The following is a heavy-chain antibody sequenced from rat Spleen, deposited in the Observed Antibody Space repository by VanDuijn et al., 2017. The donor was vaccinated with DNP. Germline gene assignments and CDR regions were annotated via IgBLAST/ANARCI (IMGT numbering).Heavy chain of an antibody. J-gene: IGHJ2*01. Sequence: EVQLVESGGGLVQPGRSLKLSCAASGFSFSDYDMAWVRQAPTKGLEWVSAINSDGVVTYYRDSVKGRCTVSRDNGKNVLYLQMDSLMSEDSATYYCTTRGNYGGYDYWGQGVMVTVSS. V-gene: IGHV5-20*01. CDR1: GFSFSDYD. CDR3: TTRGNYGGYDY. CDR2: INSDGVVT. D-gene: IGHD1-11*01.